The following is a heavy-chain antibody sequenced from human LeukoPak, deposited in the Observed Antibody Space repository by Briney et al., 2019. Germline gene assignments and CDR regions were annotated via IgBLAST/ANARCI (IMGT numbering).Heavy chain of an antibody. CDR2: TNHSGST. Sequence: SETLSLTCAVYGGSFSGYYWSWIRQPPGKGLEWIGETNHSGSTNYNPSLKSRITISVDTSKNQFSLKLSSVTAADTAVYYCARGRQGGEFLVTGFDPWGQGTLVTVSS. CDR3: ARGRQGGEFLVTGFDP. CDR1: GGSFSGYY. J-gene: IGHJ5*02. D-gene: IGHD2-21*02. V-gene: IGHV4-34*01.